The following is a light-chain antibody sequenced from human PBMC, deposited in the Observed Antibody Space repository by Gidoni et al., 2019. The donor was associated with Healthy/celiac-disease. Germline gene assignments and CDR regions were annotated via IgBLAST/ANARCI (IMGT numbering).Light chain of an antibody. CDR2: YDS. CDR3: QVWDNSSDHQV. Sequence: SYVLTQPPSVSVAPGKTARIPCGGNNIGSNSVHWYQQKPGQAPVLVIYYDSDRPSGIPERFSGSNSGNTATLTISRVEAGDEADDYCQVWDNSSDHQVFGGGTKLAVL. CDR1: NIGSNS. J-gene: IGLJ2*01. V-gene: IGLV3-21*04.